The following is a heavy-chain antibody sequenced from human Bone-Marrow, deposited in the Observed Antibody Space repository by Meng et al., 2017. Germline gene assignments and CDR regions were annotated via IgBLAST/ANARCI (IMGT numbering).Heavy chain of an antibody. CDR1: GFTFSDYE. V-gene: IGHV3-73*01. Sequence: GESLKISCAASGFTFSDYEMNWVRQASGKGLEWVARIRSKANSYSTAYAASVKGRFTISRDDSKNTAYLQMNSLKTEDTAGYYCTRPGYSSGWSPDYYYYGMDVWGQGTTVTVSS. D-gene: IGHD6-19*01. CDR3: TRPGYSSGWSPDYYYYGMDV. CDR2: IRSKANSYST. J-gene: IGHJ6*02.